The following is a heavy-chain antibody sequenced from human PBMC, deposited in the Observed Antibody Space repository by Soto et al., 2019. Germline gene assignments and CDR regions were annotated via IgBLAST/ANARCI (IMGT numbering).Heavy chain of an antibody. CDR2: ISYDGSNK. J-gene: IGHJ4*02. V-gene: IGHV3-30*18. Sequence: GGSLRLSCAASGFTFSSYGMHWVRQAPGKGLEWVAVISYDGSNKYYADSVKGRFTISRDNSKNTLYLQMNSLRAEDTAVYYCAKEERSSWTPTQQYYFDYWGQGTLVTVSS. D-gene: IGHD6-13*01. CDR1: GFTFSSYG. CDR3: AKEERSSWTPTQQYYFDY.